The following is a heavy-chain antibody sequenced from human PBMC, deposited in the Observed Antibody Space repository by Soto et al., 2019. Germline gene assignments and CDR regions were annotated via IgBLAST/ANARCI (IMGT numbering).Heavy chain of an antibody. CDR3: AKEFGGVYGDGMEWLLYFDY. CDR2: ISYDGSNK. J-gene: IGHJ4*02. CDR1: GFTFCSYG. Sequence: PGGSLRLSCAASGFTFCSYGMHWVRQAPGKGLEWVAVISYDGSNKYYADSVKGRFTISRDDSKNTLYLQMNSLRAEDTAVYYCAKEFGGVYGDGMEWLLYFDYWGQGTLVPVSS. V-gene: IGHV3-30*18. D-gene: IGHD3-3*01.